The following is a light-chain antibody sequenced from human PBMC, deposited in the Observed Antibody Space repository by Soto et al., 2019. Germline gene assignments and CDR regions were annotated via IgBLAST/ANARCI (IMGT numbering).Light chain of an antibody. V-gene: IGKV1-39*01. Sequence: DTQMTQSPSSLSASVADRVTITCRASQGISSNLAWYQQKPGKPPRLLIYAASSLQSGVPSRFSGSGSGTDFTLTISSLQPEDFATYSCQQSYNSPQTFGRGTKVDIK. J-gene: IGKJ1*01. CDR3: QQSYNSPQT. CDR2: AAS. CDR1: QGISSN.